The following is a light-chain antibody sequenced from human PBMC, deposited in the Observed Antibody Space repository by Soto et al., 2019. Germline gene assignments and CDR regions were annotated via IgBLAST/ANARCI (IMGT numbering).Light chain of an antibody. CDR2: SKD. CDR1: TSNLGTNT. CDR3: AAWDDILDGVV. J-gene: IGLJ2*01. V-gene: IGLV1-44*01. Sequence: QSVLTQPPSASGTPGQRVTISCSGSTSNLGTNTVNWYQQLPGTAPKLLIYSKDQRPSGVPDRFSGFKSGTSASLAISGLQSEDEADYYCAAWDDILDGVVFGGATKLTVL.